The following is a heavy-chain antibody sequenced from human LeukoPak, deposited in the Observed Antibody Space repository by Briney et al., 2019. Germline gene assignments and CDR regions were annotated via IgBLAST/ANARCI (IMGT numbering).Heavy chain of an antibody. CDR2: IIGNAAST. J-gene: IGHJ4*02. Sequence: PGGSLRLSCAASGFTFRTYAMSWVRQAPGEGLEWVSGIIGNAASTYYADSVKGRFTISRDNSKNTLYLQMNSLRAEDTAVYYCARELAYSSGWQDYWGQGTLVTVSS. CDR1: GFTFRTYA. V-gene: IGHV3-23*01. CDR3: ARELAYSSGWQDY. D-gene: IGHD6-19*01.